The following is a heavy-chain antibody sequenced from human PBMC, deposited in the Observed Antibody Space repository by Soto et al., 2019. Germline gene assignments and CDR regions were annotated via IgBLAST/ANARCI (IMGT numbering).Heavy chain of an antibody. CDR2: IYYSGST. V-gene: IGHV4-59*01. CDR3: ASVGPPNGSGSYYYFEY. D-gene: IGHD3-10*01. J-gene: IGHJ4*02. Sequence: SETLSLTCTVSGGSISSYYWSWIRQPPGKGLEWIGYIYYSGSTNYNPSLKSRVTISVDTSKNQFSLKLSSVTAADTAVFYCASVGPPNGSGSYYYFEYWGQGTLVNVSS. CDR1: GGSISSYY.